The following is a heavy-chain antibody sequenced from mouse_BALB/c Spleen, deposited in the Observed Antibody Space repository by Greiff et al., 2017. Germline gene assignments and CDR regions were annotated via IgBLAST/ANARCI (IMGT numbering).Heavy chain of an antibody. Sequence: VQLQQSGPELVKPGASVKMSCKASGYTFTSYVMHWVKQKPGQGLEWIGYINPYNDGTKYNEKFKGKATLTSDKSSSTAYMELSSLTSEDSAVYYCASSPDGYYGGFAYWGQGTLVTVSA. D-gene: IGHD2-3*01. CDR1: GYTFTSYV. CDR2: INPYNDGT. V-gene: IGHV1-14*01. CDR3: ASSPDGYYGGFAY. J-gene: IGHJ3*01.